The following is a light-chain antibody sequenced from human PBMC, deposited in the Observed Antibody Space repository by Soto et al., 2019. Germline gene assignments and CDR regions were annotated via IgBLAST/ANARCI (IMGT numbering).Light chain of an antibody. CDR2: EVS. CDR3: CSYAGRSTLV. Sequence: QSVLTQPASVSVSPGQSITISCTGTSSDVGSFNFVSWYQQHPGKAPKFMIYEVSKRPSGVSNRFSGSKSGNTATLTISGLQAEDEADYYCCSYAGRSTLVFGTGTKVTVL. J-gene: IGLJ1*01. V-gene: IGLV2-23*02. CDR1: SSDVGSFNF.